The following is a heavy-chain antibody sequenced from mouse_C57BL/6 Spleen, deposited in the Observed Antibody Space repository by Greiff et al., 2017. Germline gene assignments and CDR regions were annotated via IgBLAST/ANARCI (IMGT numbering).Heavy chain of an antibody. CDR3: ATPVVATKDYAMDY. CDR1: GYTFTSYW. D-gene: IGHD1-1*01. Sequence: VQLQQPGAELVKPGASVKLSCKASGYTFTSYWMHWVKQRPGRGLEWIGRIDPNSGGTKYNEKFKSKATLTVDKPSSTAYMQLSSLTSEDSAVYYCATPVVATKDYAMDYWGQGTSVTVSS. V-gene: IGHV1-72*01. CDR2: IDPNSGGT. J-gene: IGHJ4*01.